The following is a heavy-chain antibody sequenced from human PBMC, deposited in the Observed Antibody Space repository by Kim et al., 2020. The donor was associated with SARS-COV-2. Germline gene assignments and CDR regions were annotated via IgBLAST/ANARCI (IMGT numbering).Heavy chain of an antibody. D-gene: IGHD3-3*01. V-gene: IGHV3-30*18. CDR3: AKSKRSGSSWDYFDY. J-gene: IGHJ4*02. CDR2: ISYDGSNK. Sequence: GGSLRLSCAASGFTFSSYGMHWVRQAPGKGLEWVAVISYDGSNKYYADSVKGRFTISRDNSKNTLYLQMNSLRAEDTAVYYCAKSKRSGSSWDYFDYWGQGTLVTVSS. CDR1: GFTFSSYG.